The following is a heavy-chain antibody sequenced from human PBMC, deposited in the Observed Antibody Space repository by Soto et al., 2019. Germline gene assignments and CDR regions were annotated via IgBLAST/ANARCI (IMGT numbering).Heavy chain of an antibody. CDR3: AMGTYSGIYGTYY. Sequence: EVQLVPSGAEVKQTGESLRIACRGSGYSFTSYWISWLRQMPGKGLEWMGRMEPSDSYTNYSLSFQGHFTISADKSISTAYLQWSSLKASDTAMYYCAMGTYSGIYGTYYWGPGTLVTVSS. J-gene: IGHJ4*02. D-gene: IGHD1-26*01. V-gene: IGHV5-10-1*01. CDR1: GYSFTSYW. CDR2: MEPSDSYT.